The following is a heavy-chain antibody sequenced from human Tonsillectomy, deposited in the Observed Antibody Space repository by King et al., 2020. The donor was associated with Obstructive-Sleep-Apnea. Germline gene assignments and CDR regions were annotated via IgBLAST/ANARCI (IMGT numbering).Heavy chain of an antibody. V-gene: IGHV3-21*01. CDR2: ISSSSSYI. J-gene: IGHJ3*02. Sequence: VQLVESGGGLVKPGGSLRLSCAASGFTFSSYSMNWVRQAPGKGLEWVSSISSSSSYIYYADSVKGRFTISRDNAKNSLYLQMNSLRAEDTAVYYCARVEARGYSGYDGFGDDAFDIWGQGTMVTVSS. CDR1: GFTFSSYS. CDR3: ARVEARGYSGYDGFGDDAFDI. D-gene: IGHD5-12*01.